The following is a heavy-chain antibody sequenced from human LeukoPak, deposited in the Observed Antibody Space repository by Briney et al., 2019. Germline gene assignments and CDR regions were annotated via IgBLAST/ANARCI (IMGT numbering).Heavy chain of an antibody. V-gene: IGHV3-23*01. Sequence: GGSLRLSCAASGFTFSSYAMSWVRQAPGKGLEWVSAISGSGGSTYYADSVKGRFTISRDNSKNTLYLQMNSLRAEDTAVYYCAKRGVPAASGYYYYYYMDVWGKGTTVTVSS. CDR1: GFTFSSYA. J-gene: IGHJ6*03. D-gene: IGHD2-2*01. CDR3: AKRGVPAASGYYYYYYMDV. CDR2: ISGSGGST.